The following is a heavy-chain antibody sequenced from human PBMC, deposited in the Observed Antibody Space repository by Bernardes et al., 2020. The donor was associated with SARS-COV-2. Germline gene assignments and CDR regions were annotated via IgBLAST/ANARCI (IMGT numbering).Heavy chain of an antibody. CDR1: GGSFSGYY. V-gene: IGHV4-34*01. J-gene: IGHJ4*02. D-gene: IGHD6-6*01. CDR2: INHSGST. CDR3: ARRQLGTSYYFDY. Sequence: SETLSLTCAVYGGSFSGYYWSWIHQPPGKGLEWIGEINHSGSTNYNPSLKSRVTISVDTSKNQFSLKLSSVTAADTAVYYCARRQLGTSYYFDYWGQGTLVTVSS.